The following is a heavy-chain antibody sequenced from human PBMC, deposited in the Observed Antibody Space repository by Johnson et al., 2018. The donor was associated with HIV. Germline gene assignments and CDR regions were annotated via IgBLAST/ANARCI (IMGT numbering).Heavy chain of an antibody. CDR1: GFTFDEYD. V-gene: IGHV3-20*04. Sequence: VQLVESGGGVERPEGSLRLSCVASGFTFDEYDMNWVRQAPGKGLEWVSSITWNGGTTGSADSVKGRFAISRDNAKSTLYLLMNYLTPEDTAMYYCAVGIQLWFASEGDAFDIWGQGTMVTVSS. D-gene: IGHD5-18*01. J-gene: IGHJ3*02. CDR3: AVGIQLWFASEGDAFDI. CDR2: ITWNGGTT.